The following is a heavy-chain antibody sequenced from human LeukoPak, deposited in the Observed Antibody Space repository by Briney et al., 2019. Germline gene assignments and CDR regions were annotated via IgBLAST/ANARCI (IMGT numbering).Heavy chain of an antibody. J-gene: IGHJ4*02. Sequence: ASVRVSCTASGYTFTSYGISWVRQAPGQGLEWMGWISAYNGNTNYAQKLQGRVTMTTDTSTSTAYMELRSLRSDDTAVYYCARGEYTYVYFDYWGQGTLVTVSS. CDR3: ARGEYTYVYFDY. CDR2: ISAYNGNT. V-gene: IGHV1-18*01. D-gene: IGHD5-18*01. CDR1: GYTFTSYG.